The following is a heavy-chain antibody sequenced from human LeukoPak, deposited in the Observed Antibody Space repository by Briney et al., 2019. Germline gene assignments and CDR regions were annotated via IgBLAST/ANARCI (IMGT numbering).Heavy chain of an antibody. CDR3: ARGIARNDSAFDI. CDR2: IYYSGST. V-gene: IGHV4-30-4*01. J-gene: IGHJ3*02. D-gene: IGHD1-1*01. Sequence: SQTLSLTCAVSGGSISSGDYYWSWIRQPPGKGLEWIGYIYYSGSTYYNPSLKSRVTISVDTSKNQFSLKLSSVTAADTAVYYCARGIARNDSAFDIWGQGTMVTVSS. CDR1: GGSISSGDYY.